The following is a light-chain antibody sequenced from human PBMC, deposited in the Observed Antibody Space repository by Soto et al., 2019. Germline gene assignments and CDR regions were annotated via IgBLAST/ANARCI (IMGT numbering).Light chain of an antibody. CDR2: SDN. CDR1: SSNIGGNS. CDR3: AAWDDSLNGYV. Sequence: SVLTQPPSVSAAPGQRVTISCSGSSSNIGGNSVSWYQQLPGTAPKLLIYSDNQRPSGVPDRFSGSKSGTSASLAISGLQSEDESDYYCAAWDDSLNGYVFGTGTKVTVL. J-gene: IGLJ1*01. V-gene: IGLV1-44*01.